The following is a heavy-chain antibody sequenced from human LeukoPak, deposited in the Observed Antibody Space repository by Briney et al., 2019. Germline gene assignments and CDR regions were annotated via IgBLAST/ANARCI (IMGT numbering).Heavy chain of an antibody. CDR1: GYSFSSYW. Sequence: GESLEISCKGSGYSFSSYWIGWIRQMPGKGLEWMGIIYPGDSDTRYSPSFQGQVTISADKSISTAYLQWSSLKASDTAMYYCARGGLGNWNALQPFDYWGQGTLVTVSS. J-gene: IGHJ4*02. V-gene: IGHV5-51*01. D-gene: IGHD1-1*01. CDR2: IYPGDSDT. CDR3: ARGGLGNWNALQPFDY.